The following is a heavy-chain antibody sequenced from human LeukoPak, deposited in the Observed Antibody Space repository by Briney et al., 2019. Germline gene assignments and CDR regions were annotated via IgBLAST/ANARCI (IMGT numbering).Heavy chain of an antibody. CDR2: IYTSGST. CDR3: AREGPTATTPIFDY. Sequence: SETLSLTCTVSGGSTSSYYWSWIRQPAGKGLEWIGRIYTSGSTNYNPSLKSRVTMSVDTSKNQFSLKLSSATAADTAVYYCAREGPTATTPIFDYWGQGTLVTVSS. D-gene: IGHD5-12*01. J-gene: IGHJ4*02. V-gene: IGHV4-4*07. CDR1: GGSTSSYY.